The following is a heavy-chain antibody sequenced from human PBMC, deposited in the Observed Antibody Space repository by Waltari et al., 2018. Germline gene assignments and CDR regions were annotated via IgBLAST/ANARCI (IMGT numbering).Heavy chain of an antibody. J-gene: IGHJ2*01. V-gene: IGHV3-66*01. CDR3: ARVTHSNPAYFDL. D-gene: IGHD4-4*01. CDR2: FYSGGSA. CDR1: GFPVSNTY. Sequence: EVQLVESGGGLVQPGGSLRLSCDASGFPVSNTYMSWVRQAPGKGLEWVSVFYSGGSAYYADSLKGRFTLSRDNSKNTVYLQMKSLRVEDTAVYYCARVTHSNPAYFDLWGRGTLVTVSS.